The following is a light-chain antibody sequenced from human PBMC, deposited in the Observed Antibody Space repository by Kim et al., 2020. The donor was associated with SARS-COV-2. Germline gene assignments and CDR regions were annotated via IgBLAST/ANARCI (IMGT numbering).Light chain of an antibody. V-gene: IGKV3-15*01. Sequence: EIVITQSPATLSVSPGERATLSCRASQSVNSYLAWYQQRPGQAPRLLIYGASTRATDIPARFSGRGSGTEFTLTISSLQSEDFAVYYCQQYNSWPSLTFGGGTKVDIK. CDR3: QQYNSWPSLT. CDR2: GAS. J-gene: IGKJ4*01. CDR1: QSVNSY.